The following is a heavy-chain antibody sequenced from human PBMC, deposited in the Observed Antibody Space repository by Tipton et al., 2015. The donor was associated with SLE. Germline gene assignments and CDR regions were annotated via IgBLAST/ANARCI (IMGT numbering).Heavy chain of an antibody. CDR1: GFTFSSFS. CDR3: AREKEIRGVIGIPLEY. D-gene: IGHD3-10*01. J-gene: IGHJ4*02. CDR2: LSGSSSAL. Sequence: SLRLSCVASGFTFSSFSMYWVRQAPGKGLEWVSYLSGSSSALYYADSVKGRFTLSRDNAKNSLYLQMNSLRAEDTAVDYCAREKEIRGVIGIPLEYWGRGTLVTVSS. V-gene: IGHV3-48*01.